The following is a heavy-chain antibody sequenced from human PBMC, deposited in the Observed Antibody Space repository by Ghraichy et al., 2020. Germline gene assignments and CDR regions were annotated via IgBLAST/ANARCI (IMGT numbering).Heavy chain of an antibody. V-gene: IGHV4-39*07. CDR1: GGSISSSSYY. CDR3: ARKIVVVPAAANWFDP. CDR2: IYYMGRT. J-gene: IGHJ5*02. Sequence: SQTRSLTCTVSGGSISSSSYYWGWIRQPPGKGLEWIGSIYYMGRTYYNPSLRIRFTISVDTSKNQFSLKLSSVTAADTAVYYCARKIVVVPAAANWFDPWGQGTLVTVSS. D-gene: IGHD2-2*01.